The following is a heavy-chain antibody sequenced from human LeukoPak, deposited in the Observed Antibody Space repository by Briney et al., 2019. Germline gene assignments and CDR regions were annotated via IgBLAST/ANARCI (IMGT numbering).Heavy chain of an antibody. CDR1: GGSISSSSYY. D-gene: IGHD3-10*01. CDR2: IYYSGST. V-gene: IGHV4-39*01. J-gene: IGHJ6*02. Sequence: SETLSLTCTVSGGSISSSSYYWGWIRQPPGKGLEWIGSIYYSGSTYYNPSLKSRVTISVDTSKNQFSLKLSSVTAADTAVYYCARPSLTMVDYGMDVWGQGTTVTVSS. CDR3: ARPSLTMVDYGMDV.